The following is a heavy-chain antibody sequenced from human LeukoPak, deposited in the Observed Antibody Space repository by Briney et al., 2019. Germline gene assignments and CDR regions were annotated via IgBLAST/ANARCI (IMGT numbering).Heavy chain of an antibody. J-gene: IGHJ4*02. CDR2: ISGSGGST. D-gene: IGHD3-16*01. CDR3: AKATGGAAYDPFDY. V-gene: IGHV3-23*01. CDR1: GFTFSTYG. Sequence: PGGSLRLSCAPSGFTFSTYGMSWVRQAPGKGLEWVSGISGSGGSTNYADSVKGRFTISRDNSKNTLYLQMNSLRAEDTAVYYCAKATGGAAYDPFDYWGQGTLVTVSS.